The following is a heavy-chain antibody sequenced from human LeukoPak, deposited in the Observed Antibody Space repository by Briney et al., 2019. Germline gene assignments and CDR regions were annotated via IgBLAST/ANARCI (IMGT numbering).Heavy chain of an antibody. Sequence: SEALSPPRPVSGGSLTSFYRRWIRPSPGEGLEGIGFMYYSGTTNYNPSLKSRVTISLGMSKNQFSLKLSSVTAADTAVYYCARLPMAVTPHVDYWGQGTLVTVSS. CDR1: GGSLTSFY. CDR3: ARLPMAVTPHVDY. J-gene: IGHJ4*02. D-gene: IGHD2-21*02. V-gene: IGHV4-59*01. CDR2: MYYSGTT.